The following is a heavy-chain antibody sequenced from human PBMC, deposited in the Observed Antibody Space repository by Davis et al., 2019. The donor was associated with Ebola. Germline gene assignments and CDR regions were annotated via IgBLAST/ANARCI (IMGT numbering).Heavy chain of an antibody. CDR3: ARFPVLLWFRESRYGMDV. CDR2: IHHSGST. Sequence: SETLSLTCTVSGGYININYWSWIRQPPGKGLEWIGYIHHSGSTNYNPSLKSRVTISVDTSKNQFSLKLSSVTAADTAVYYCARFPVLLWFRESRYGMDVWGQGTTVTVSS. CDR1: GGYININY. J-gene: IGHJ6*02. V-gene: IGHV4-59*12. D-gene: IGHD3-10*01.